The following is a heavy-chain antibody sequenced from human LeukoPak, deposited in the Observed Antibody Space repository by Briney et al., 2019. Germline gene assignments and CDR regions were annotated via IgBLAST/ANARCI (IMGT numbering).Heavy chain of an antibody. V-gene: IGHV3-23*01. J-gene: IGHJ4*02. CDR2: IRGSGGTT. CDR3: AKVAHYYGSGSYYEYYFDY. CDR1: GFSFSSYA. D-gene: IGHD3-10*01. Sequence: GGSLRLSCAASGFSFSSYAMTWVRQAPGKGLEWVSSIRGSGGTTYYADSVKGRFTISRDNSKNTLYLQMNSLRAEDTAVYYCAKVAHYYGSGSYYEYYFDYWGQGTLVTVSS.